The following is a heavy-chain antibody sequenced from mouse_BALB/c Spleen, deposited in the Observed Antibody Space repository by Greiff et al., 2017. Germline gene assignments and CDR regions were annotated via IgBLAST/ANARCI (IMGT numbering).Heavy chain of an antibody. V-gene: IGHV5-17*02. CDR3: ARSSSLGRGWYFDV. CDR2: ISSGSSTI. Sequence: EVKLMESGGGLVQPGGSRKLSCAASGFTFSSFGMHWVRQAPEKGLEWVAYISSGSSTIYYADTVKGRFTISRDNPKNTLFLQMTSLRSEDTAMYYCARSSSLGRGWYFDVWGAGTTVTVSS. D-gene: IGHD4-1*01. CDR1: GFTFSSFG. J-gene: IGHJ1*01.